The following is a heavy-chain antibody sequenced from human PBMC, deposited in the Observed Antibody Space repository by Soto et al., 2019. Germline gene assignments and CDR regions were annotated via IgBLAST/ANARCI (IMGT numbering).Heavy chain of an antibody. CDR2: INQDGSKK. CDR3: SRSLNS. J-gene: IGHJ4*02. Sequence: GVLRLSCAASGFTFSTYWMDWVRQTPGKGLEWVANINQDGSKKNYVDSVKGRFTISRDNAKNSLYLQMSSLTAEDSALYYCSRSLNSWGQGTLVTVSS. V-gene: IGHV3-7*01. CDR1: GFTFSTYW.